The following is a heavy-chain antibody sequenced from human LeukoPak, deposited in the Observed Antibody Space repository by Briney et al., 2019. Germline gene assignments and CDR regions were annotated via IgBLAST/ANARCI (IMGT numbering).Heavy chain of an antibody. V-gene: IGHV1-8*03. J-gene: IGHJ6*03. D-gene: IGHD3-3*01. CDR2: LNPNSGNT. CDR1: GYTFTSYD. CDR3: ARVPSYDFWSGYSQDYYMDV. Sequence: ASVKVSCKASGYTFTSYDINWVRQATGQGLEWMGWLNPNSGNTGYAQKFQGRVTITGNTSISTAYMELSSLRSEDTAVYYCARVPSYDFWSGYSQDYYMDVWGKGTTVTVSS.